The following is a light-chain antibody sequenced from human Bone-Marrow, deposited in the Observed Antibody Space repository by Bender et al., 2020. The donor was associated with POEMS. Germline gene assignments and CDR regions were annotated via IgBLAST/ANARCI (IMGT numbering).Light chain of an antibody. Sequence: QSVLTQPPSVSGAPGQRVTISCTGSSSNIGAGYDVHWYQQLPGTAPKLLIYGNSNRPSGVPDRFSGSKSDTSASLAITGLQAEDEAHYYCQSFDSSLSGVFGGGTKLTVL. V-gene: IGLV1-40*01. J-gene: IGLJ3*02. CDR2: GNS. CDR1: SSNIGAGYD. CDR3: QSFDSSLSGV.